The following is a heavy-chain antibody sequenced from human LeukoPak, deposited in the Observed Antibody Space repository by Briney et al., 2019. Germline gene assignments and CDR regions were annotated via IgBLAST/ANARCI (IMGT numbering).Heavy chain of an antibody. V-gene: IGHV3-74*01. Sequence: PGGSLRLSCAASGFTFSSYWMHWVRQAPGKGLVWVSRINSDGSSTGYADSVKGRFTISRDNAKNTLYLQMNSLRGEDTAVYYCARDLTYYYDSQGHYYYGMDVWGQGTTVTVSS. CDR3: ARDLTYYYDSQGHYYYGMDV. J-gene: IGHJ6*02. CDR2: INSDGSST. CDR1: GFTFSSYW. D-gene: IGHD3-22*01.